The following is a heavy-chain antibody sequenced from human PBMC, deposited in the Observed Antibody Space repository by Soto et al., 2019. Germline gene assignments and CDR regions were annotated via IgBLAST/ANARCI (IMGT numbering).Heavy chain of an antibody. D-gene: IGHD1-1*01. J-gene: IGHJ4*02. Sequence: GGSLRLSCAASGFTFSDHYMDWVRQAPGKGLEWVGRTRNKANSYTTEYAASVEGRFTISRDDSKNSLYLQMNSLKTEDTAVYYCARAGALNSGPNWNYFDYWGQGTLVTVSS. CDR3: ARAGALNSGPNWNYFDY. CDR1: GFTFSDHY. CDR2: TRNKANSYTT. V-gene: IGHV3-72*01.